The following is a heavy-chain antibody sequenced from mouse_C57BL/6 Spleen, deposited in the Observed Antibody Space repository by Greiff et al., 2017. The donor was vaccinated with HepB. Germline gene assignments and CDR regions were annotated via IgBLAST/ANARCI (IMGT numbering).Heavy chain of an antibody. CDR2: IDPSDSYT. D-gene: IGHD2-3*01. CDR3: ARVESIPYDGYYSYWYFDV. CDR1: GYTFTSYW. Sequence: QVQLKQPGAELVMPGASVKLSCKASGYTFTSYWMHWVKQRPGQGLEWIGEIDPSDSYTNYNQKFKGKSTLTVDKSSSTAYMQLSSLTSEDSAVYYCARVESIPYDGYYSYWYFDVWGTGTTVTVSS. J-gene: IGHJ1*03. V-gene: IGHV1-69*01.